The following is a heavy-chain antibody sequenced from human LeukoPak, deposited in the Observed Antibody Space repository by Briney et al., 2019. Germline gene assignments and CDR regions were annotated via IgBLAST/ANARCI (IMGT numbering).Heavy chain of an antibody. V-gene: IGHV3-74*01. CDR1: GFTFSSYW. CDR3: ARVLSSGWLEGGDY. J-gene: IGHJ4*02. CDR2: INSDGSST. Sequence: GGSLRLSCAASGFTFSSYWMHWVRQAPGKGLEWVSRINSDGSSTSYADSVKGRFTISRDNAKNTLYLQMNSLRAEDTALYYCARVLSSGWLEGGDYWGQGTLVTVSS. D-gene: IGHD6-19*01.